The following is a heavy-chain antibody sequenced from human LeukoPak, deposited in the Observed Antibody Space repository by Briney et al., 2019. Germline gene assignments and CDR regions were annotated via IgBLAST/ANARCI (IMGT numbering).Heavy chain of an antibody. D-gene: IGHD3-3*02. CDR2: ISSSGSTI. CDR3: ARDLAELPADVYYYYGMDV. J-gene: IGHJ6*02. V-gene: IGHV3-48*03. Sequence: PGGSLRLSCAASGFTFSSYEMNWVRQAPGKGLEGVSYISSSGSTIYYADSVKGRFTISRDNAKNSLYLQMNSLRAEDTAVYYCARDLAELPADVYYYYGMDVWGQGTTVTVSS. CDR1: GFTFSSYE.